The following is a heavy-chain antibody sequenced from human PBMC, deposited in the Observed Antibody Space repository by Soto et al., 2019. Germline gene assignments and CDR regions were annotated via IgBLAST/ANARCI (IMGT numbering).Heavy chain of an antibody. CDR3: SRLVVSPAYYYYYYMDV. CDR1: GGSISSTNYY. V-gene: IGHV4-39*02. D-gene: IGHD2-2*01. Sequence: SETLSLTCTVSGGSISSTNYYWGWIRQPPGKGLEWIGSIYYSGTTFYNPSLKSRVTISVDTSKNHFSLNLNSVTAADTAVYYCSRLVVSPAYYYYYYMDVWGKGTTVTVSS. J-gene: IGHJ6*03. CDR2: IYYSGTT.